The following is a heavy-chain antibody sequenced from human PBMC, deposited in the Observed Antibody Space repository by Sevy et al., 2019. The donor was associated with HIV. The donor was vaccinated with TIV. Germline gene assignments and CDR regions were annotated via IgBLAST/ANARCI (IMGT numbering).Heavy chain of an antibody. CDR1: GYTFISHG. D-gene: IGHD1-26*01. CDR2: ISAYNGDT. V-gene: IGHV1-18*01. Sequence: ASVKVSCKASGYTFISHGISWVRQAPGQGLEWMGWISAYNGDTNYAQMFQGRVTMTTDTSTSTAYMELRSLRSDDTAVYYCAREGGNYYVAFDYWGQGTLVTVSS. J-gene: IGHJ4*02. CDR3: AREGGNYYVAFDY.